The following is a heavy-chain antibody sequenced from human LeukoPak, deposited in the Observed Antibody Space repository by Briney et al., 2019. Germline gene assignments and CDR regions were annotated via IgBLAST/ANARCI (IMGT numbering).Heavy chain of an antibody. CDR2: IYYSGRT. J-gene: IGHJ6*03. V-gene: IGHV4-59*01. D-gene: IGHD2-15*01. Sequence: SETLSLTCTVSGGSLSSYYWSWIRQPPGKGLEWIGYIYYSGRTNYNPSLTSRVTISVDTSKNQFSLKLSSVTAADTAVYYCATGSFKDYYYYYMDVWGKGTTVTVSS. CDR3: ATGSFKDYYYYYMDV. CDR1: GGSLSSYY.